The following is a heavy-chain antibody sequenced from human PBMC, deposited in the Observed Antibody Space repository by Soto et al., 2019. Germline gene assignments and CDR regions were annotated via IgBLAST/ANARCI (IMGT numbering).Heavy chain of an antibody. CDR1: GFTFSSYD. Sequence: PGGSLRPSCAAAGFTFSSYDMQWVRQAGGKVLELVEVISYDGRNKYYADSVKDRFTISRDNSKNTLYLQMNIQTAEDTAVYYCEKDYRPSGYYPMFGMDDWGQGTTVTVSS. CDR3: EKDYRPSGYYPMFGMDD. J-gene: IGHJ6*02. V-gene: IGHV3-30*18. D-gene: IGHD3-22*01. CDR2: ISYDGRNK.